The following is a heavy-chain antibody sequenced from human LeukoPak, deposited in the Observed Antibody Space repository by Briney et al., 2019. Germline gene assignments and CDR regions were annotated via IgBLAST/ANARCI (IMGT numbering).Heavy chain of an antibody. D-gene: IGHD4-17*01. CDR3: AKGHGDYVPAEYLQH. V-gene: IGHV3-23*01. Sequence: GGSLRLSCAGSGFGFDNYAMTWVRQAPGKGLEWVSSISGNSDRTYYADSVKGRFAIFRDNSKNTVTLQMNSLRAEDTAVYSCAKGHGDYVPAEYLQHWGQGTLVTVSS. CDR1: GFGFDNYA. CDR2: ISGNSDRT. J-gene: IGHJ1*01.